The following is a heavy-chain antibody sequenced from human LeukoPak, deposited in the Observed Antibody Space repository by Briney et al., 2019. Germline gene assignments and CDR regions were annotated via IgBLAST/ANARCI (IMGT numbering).Heavy chain of an antibody. V-gene: IGHV1-2*02. CDR3: ARSGGGGYNWFDP. CDR2: INPNSGGT. Sequence: GASVKVSCKASGYTFTGYYMHWVRQAPGQGLEWMGWINPNSGGTNYAQKFQGRVTMTRDTSISTAYMELSSLRSEDTAVYYCARSGGGGYNWFDPWGQGTLVTVSS. J-gene: IGHJ5*02. D-gene: IGHD2-15*01. CDR1: GYTFTGYY.